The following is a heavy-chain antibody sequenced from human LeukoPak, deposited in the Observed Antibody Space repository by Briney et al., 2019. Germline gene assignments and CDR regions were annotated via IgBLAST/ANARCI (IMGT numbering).Heavy chain of an antibody. V-gene: IGHV1-8*02. J-gene: IGHJ4*02. CDR2: MNPNSGNT. CDR3: ARGPLIYGSGSYYDY. D-gene: IGHD3-10*01. CDR1: GGTFSSYA. Sequence: GASVKVSCKASGGTFSSYAISWVRQAPGQGLEWMGWMNPNSGNTGYAQKFQGRVTMTRNTAINTAYMGLSSLRSEDTAVYYCARGPLIYGSGSYYDYWGQGTLVTVSS.